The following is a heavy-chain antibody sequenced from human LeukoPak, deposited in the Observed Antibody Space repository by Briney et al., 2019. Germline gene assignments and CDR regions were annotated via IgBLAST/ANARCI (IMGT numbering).Heavy chain of an antibody. CDR2: IWYDGSNK. Sequence: GGSLRLSCAASGFTFSSYGMHWVRQAPGKGLEWVAVIWYDGSNKYYADSVKGRFTISRDNSKNTLYLQMNSLRAEDTAVYYCATTSSYSSGWSDYWGKGTLVTVSS. J-gene: IGHJ4*02. CDR3: ATTSSYSSGWSDY. D-gene: IGHD6-19*01. V-gene: IGHV3-33*01. CDR1: GFTFSSYG.